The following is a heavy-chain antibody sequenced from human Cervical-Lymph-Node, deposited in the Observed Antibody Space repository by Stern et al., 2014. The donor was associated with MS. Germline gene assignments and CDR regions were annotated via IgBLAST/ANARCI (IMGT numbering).Heavy chain of an antibody. CDR3: ARGSPGIAVAGTEIDY. CDR1: GFTFSSYA. J-gene: IGHJ4*02. Sequence: VQLVESGGGVVQPGRSLRLSCAASGFTFSSYAMHWVRQAPGKGLEWVAVISSDGSNKYYADSVKGRFPISRDNSKNTLYLQMNSLRAEDTAVYYCARGSPGIAVAGTEIDYWGQGTLVTVSS. CDR2: ISSDGSNK. V-gene: IGHV3-30-3*01. D-gene: IGHD6-19*01.